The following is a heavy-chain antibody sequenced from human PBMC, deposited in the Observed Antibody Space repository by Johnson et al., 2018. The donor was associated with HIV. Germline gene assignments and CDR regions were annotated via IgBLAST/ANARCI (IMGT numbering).Heavy chain of an antibody. CDR1: GFTFDDYG. D-gene: IGHD3-10*01. CDR2: INWNGGST. J-gene: IGHJ3*02. CDR3: ARGVLLWFRELSSLNDAFDI. Sequence: VQLVESGGGVVRPGGSLRLSCAASGFTFDDYGMSWVRQAPGKGLKWVSGINWNGGSTGYADSVKGRFTISRDNAKNSLYLQMKSLRAEDTALYYCARGVLLWFRELSSLNDAFDIWGQGTMVTVSS. V-gene: IGHV3-20*04.